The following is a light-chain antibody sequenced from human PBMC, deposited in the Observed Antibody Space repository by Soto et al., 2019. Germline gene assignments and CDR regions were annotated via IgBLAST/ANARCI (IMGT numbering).Light chain of an antibody. CDR2: GAS. Sequence: EQVMTQSPTIMSVSPWERATLSCRASQSVSSYLAWYQQKPGQAPRLLIYGASTRATGIPARFSGSGSGTEFTLTISSLQSEDFAVYYCQQYNNWPPTWTFGQGTKVDIK. CDR1: QSVSSY. V-gene: IGKV3-15*01. CDR3: QQYNNWPPTWT. J-gene: IGKJ1*01.